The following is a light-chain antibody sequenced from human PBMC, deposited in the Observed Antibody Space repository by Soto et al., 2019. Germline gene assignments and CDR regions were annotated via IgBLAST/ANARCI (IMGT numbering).Light chain of an antibody. CDR1: ISDVGGYDS. CDR2: DVD. CDR3: SSYAGSNTFV. V-gene: IGLV2-8*01. J-gene: IGLJ1*01. Sequence: VLTPHPSASGSPVQSVTISCSGTISDVGGYDSVSWYQHHPGKVPELIIFDVDKWPSGVPDRFSGFKSGNTASLTVSGLRAEDEADYYRSSYAGSNTFVFGTGTKVTVL.